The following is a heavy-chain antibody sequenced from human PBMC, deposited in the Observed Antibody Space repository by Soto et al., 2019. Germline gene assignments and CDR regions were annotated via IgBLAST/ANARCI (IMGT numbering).Heavy chain of an antibody. Sequence: QITLKESGPTLVKPTQTLTLTCTFSGFSVSTSAVGVGWIRQPPGKALVWLALIYGDDDERYSPGLKSRLTITKDTSKNQVVLTMTNMDPVDTATYYCAHKGGRGAGMDVWGQGTTVTVSS. J-gene: IGHJ6*02. CDR2: IYGDDDE. CDR3: AHKGGRGAGMDV. D-gene: IGHD2-15*01. CDR1: GFSVSTSAVG. V-gene: IGHV2-5*02.